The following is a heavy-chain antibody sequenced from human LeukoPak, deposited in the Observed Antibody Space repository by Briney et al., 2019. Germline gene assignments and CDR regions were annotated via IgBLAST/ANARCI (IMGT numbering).Heavy chain of an antibody. CDR3: ARLPYCTNGVCYTISSAFDI. J-gene: IGHJ3*02. V-gene: IGHV5-51*01. CDR1: GYSFTSYW. Sequence: GESLKISCKGSGYSFTSYWIGWVRQMPGKGLEWMGIIYPGVSDTRYSPSFQGQVTISADKSISTAYLQWSSLKASDTAMYYCARLPYCTNGVCYTISSAFDIWGQGTMVTVSS. D-gene: IGHD2-8*01. CDR2: IYPGVSDT.